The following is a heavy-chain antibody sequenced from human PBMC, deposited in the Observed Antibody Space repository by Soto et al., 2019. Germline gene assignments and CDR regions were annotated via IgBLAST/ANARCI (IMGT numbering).Heavy chain of an antibody. Sequence: QVQLVQSGAEAKKPGASVKVSCRASGHRFTSDDISWVRQATGQGLEWMGWMNPDSGNTGYAQKFKGRVAMTRNTSISTAYMELSSLRSEDTAVYYCARMLAGVQATYNWNGTEIWGQGTMVTVSS. V-gene: IGHV1-8*01. CDR1: GHRFTSDD. J-gene: IGHJ3*02. D-gene: IGHD1-1*01. CDR2: MNPDSGNT. CDR3: ARMLAGVQATYNWNGTEI.